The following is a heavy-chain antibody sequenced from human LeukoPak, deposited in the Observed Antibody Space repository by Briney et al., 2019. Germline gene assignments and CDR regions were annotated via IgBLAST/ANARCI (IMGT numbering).Heavy chain of an antibody. CDR3: ARVTNYYYYMDV. Sequence: QSGGSLRLSCAASGFTFSGSWMNWVRQAPGKGLEWVANIKEDGREKYYVDSVMGRFTISRDNAKNLLYLQMNSLRAEDTAVYYCARVTNYYYYMDVWGKGTTVTVSS. CDR1: GFTFSGSW. D-gene: IGHD2-8*01. J-gene: IGHJ6*03. V-gene: IGHV3-7*01. CDR2: IKEDGREK.